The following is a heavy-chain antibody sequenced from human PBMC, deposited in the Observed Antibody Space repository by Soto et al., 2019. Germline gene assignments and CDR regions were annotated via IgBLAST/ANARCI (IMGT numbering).Heavy chain of an antibody. CDR1: VFTFSSYT. CDR2: ISSGSSSL. Sequence: LRLSWAASVFTFSSYTMNWVRPAPGKGLEWGSSISSGSSSLYYANSMKGRFTISRHNAXXXXXXQXKSRXXXXTAVYYCARGGLSDSRTSYWARGTLVTVSS. V-gene: IGHV3-21*01. D-gene: IGHD2-2*01. J-gene: IGHJ4*02. CDR3: ARGGLSDSRTSY.